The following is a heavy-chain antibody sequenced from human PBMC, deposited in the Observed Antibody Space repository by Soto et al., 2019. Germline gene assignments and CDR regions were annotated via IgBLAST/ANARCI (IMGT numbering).Heavy chain of an antibody. CDR1: GGSFSGYY. CDR3: ARGSRVVVAATGYYGMDV. D-gene: IGHD2-15*01. J-gene: IGHJ6*02. V-gene: IGHV4-34*01. CDR2: INHSGST. Sequence: PSETLSLTCAVYGGSFSGYYWSWIRQPPVKVLEWSGEINHSGSTNYNPSLKSRVTISVDTSKNQFSLKLSSVTAADTAVYYCARGSRVVVAATGYYGMDVWGQGTTVTVSS.